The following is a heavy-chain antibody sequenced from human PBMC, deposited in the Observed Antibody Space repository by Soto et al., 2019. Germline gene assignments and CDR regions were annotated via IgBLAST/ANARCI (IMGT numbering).Heavy chain of an antibody. J-gene: IGHJ4*02. V-gene: IGHV1-18*01. CDR1: AYTFTGYY. CDR2: ISAYNGNT. CDR3: ARDTPPADY. Sequence: QVQLGQSGAEVKKPGASVKVSFKASAYTFTGYYISWVRQAPGQGLEWMGWISAYNGNTNYAQKLQGRVTMTTDTSTSTADMELRSLRSDDTVVYYCARDTPPADYWGQGTLVTVSS.